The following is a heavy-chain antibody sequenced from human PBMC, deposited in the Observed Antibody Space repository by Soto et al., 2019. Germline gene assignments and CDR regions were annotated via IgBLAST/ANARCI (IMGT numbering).Heavy chain of an antibody. D-gene: IGHD2-15*01. CDR2: INHSGST. V-gene: IGHV4-34*01. Sequence: SETLSLTCAVYGGSFSGYYWSWIRQPPGKGLEWIGEINHSGSTNYNPSLKSRVTISVDTSTNQFSLKLSSVTAADTAVYYCARGYCSGGSCYSGRVTFDPWGQGTLVTVSS. CDR1: GGSFSGYY. CDR3: ARGYCSGGSCYSGRVTFDP. J-gene: IGHJ5*02.